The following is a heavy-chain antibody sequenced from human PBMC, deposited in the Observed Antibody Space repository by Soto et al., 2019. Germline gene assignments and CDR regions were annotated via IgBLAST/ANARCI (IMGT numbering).Heavy chain of an antibody. Sequence: EVQLVQSGAEVKKPGESLKISCEAFGYSFSNHWIGWVRQIPGQGLEWMGFIGLSTSGIRYSPSFQGQVAISADMSINTVYLQWSSLKASDTAMYYCARRTSTSGWRHYFDFWGQGSLVIVSS. J-gene: IGHJ4*02. CDR1: GYSFSNHW. V-gene: IGHV5-51*01. D-gene: IGHD6-19*01. CDR2: IGLSTSGI. CDR3: ARRTSTSGWRHYFDF.